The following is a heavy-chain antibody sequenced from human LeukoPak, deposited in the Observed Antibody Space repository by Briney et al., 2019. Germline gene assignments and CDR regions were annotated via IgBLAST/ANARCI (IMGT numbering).Heavy chain of an antibody. J-gene: IGHJ4*02. V-gene: IGHV3-66*01. D-gene: IGHD3-10*01. CDR3: ARGRGVDY. CDR1: GFTVSSNY. CDR2: IYSGGST. Sequence: GGSLRLSCAASGFTVSSNYMSWVRRAPGKGLAWVSVIYSGGSTYYADSVKGRFTIFRDNSKNTLYLQMNSLRPEDTAVYYCARGRGVDYWGQGTLVTVSS.